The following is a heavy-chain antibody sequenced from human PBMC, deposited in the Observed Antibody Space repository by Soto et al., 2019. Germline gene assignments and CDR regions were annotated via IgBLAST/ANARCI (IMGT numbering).Heavy chain of an antibody. CDR1: GFTFSSYW. CDR2: INSDGSST. CDR3: ARDGASSRADY. V-gene: IGHV3-74*01. J-gene: IGHJ4*02. D-gene: IGHD2-15*01. Sequence: EAQLVESGGGLVQPGGSLRLSCAASGFTFSSYWMHWVRQAPGKGLVWVSRINSDGSSTIYADSVKGRFTISRDNAKNTLFLQMNSLRAEDTAVYYCARDGASSRADYWGQGTLVIVSS.